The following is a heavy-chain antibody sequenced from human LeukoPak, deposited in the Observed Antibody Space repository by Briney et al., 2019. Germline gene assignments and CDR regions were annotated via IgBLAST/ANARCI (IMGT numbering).Heavy chain of an antibody. J-gene: IGHJ3*02. CDR3: ARDWLTTDAFDI. D-gene: IGHD1/OR15-1a*01. CDR1: GFTVSSNY. Sequence: GGSLRLSCAASGFTVSSNYMSWVRQAPGKGLEWVSVIYSGGSTYYADSVKGRFTISRDNSKNTLYLQMNSLRAEDTAVYYCARDWLTTDAFDIWGQGTMVTVSS. CDR2: IYSGGST. V-gene: IGHV3-66*01.